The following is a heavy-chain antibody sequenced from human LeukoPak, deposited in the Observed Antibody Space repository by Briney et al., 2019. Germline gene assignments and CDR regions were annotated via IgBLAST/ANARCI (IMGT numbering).Heavy chain of an antibody. CDR1: GGSIGSSSYY. CDR3: AREGTDRTSWYHWFDP. J-gene: IGHJ5*02. Sequence: PSETLSLTCTVSGGSIGSSSYYWGWIRQPPGKGLEWIGNIYYSGSTYYNPSLKSRVTISVDTSKNQFSLKLSSVTAADTAVYYCAREGTDRTSWYHWFDPWGQGTLVTVSS. CDR2: IYYSGST. D-gene: IGHD6-13*01. V-gene: IGHV4-39*02.